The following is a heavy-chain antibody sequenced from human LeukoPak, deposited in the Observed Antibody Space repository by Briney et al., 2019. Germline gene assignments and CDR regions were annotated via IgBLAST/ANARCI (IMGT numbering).Heavy chain of an antibody. CDR2: ISAYNGNT. V-gene: IGHV1-18*01. CDR1: GGTFSSYA. Sequence: ASVKVSCKASGGTFSSYAISWVRQAPGQGLEWMGWISAYNGNTNYAQKLQGRVTMTTDTSTSTAYMELRSLRSDDTAVYYCARDPSHYYDSSGYYGDYWGQGTLVTVSS. CDR3: ARDPSHYYDSSGYYGDY. J-gene: IGHJ4*02. D-gene: IGHD3-22*01.